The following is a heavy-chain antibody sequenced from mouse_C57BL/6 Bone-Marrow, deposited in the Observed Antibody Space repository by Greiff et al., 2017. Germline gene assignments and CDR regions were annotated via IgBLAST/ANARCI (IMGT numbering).Heavy chain of an antibody. CDR2: INPSSGYT. CDR1: GYTFTSYT. CDR3: ASWITTVVGGVAY. D-gene: IGHD1-1*01. Sequence: VQLQQSGAELARPGASVKMSCKASGYTFTSYTMHWVKQRPGQGLEWIGYINPSSGYTKYNQKFKDKATLTADKSSSTAYMQLSSLTSEYSAVYYCASWITTVVGGVAYWGQGTLVTVSA. J-gene: IGHJ3*01. V-gene: IGHV1-4*01.